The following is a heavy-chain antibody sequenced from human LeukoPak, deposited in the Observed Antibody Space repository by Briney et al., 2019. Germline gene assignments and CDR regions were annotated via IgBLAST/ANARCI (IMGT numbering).Heavy chain of an antibody. CDR1: GGSVSSHF. Sequence: SSETLSLTCTVSGGSVSSHFWSWIRQPPGKGLEWIGYIYNSGITNYNPSLKSRVTMSVDTSKNQFSLMLRSVTAADTAVYYCARNPSYDSTRFDPWGQGTLVTVSS. V-gene: IGHV4-4*09. J-gene: IGHJ5*02. CDR2: IYNSGIT. D-gene: IGHD3-22*01. CDR3: ARNPSYDSTRFDP.